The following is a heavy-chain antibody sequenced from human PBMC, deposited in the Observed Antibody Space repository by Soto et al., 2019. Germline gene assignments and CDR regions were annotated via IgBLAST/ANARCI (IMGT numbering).Heavy chain of an antibody. CDR2: IRSKANNYAT. CDR1: GCPFSDSS. CDR3: TTAPVHDYYDSTVDY. V-gene: IGHV3-73*01. J-gene: IGHJ4*02. D-gene: IGHD4-17*01. Sequence: GGFMSVCSAAAGCPFSDSSRHWVRQTTGKGLEWVGRIRSKANNYATAYAASVKGRFTISRDESENTAYLQMNSLKTEDTAVYFFTTAPVHDYYDSTVDYRGEGTLGTVSS.